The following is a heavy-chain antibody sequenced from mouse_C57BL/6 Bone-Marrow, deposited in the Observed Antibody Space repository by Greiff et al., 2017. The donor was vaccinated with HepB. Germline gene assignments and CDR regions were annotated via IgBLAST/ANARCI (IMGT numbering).Heavy chain of an antibody. V-gene: IGHV1-66*01. J-gene: IGHJ4*01. Sequence: QVQLQQSGPELVKPGASVKISCKASGYSFTSYYIHWVKQRPGPGLEWIGWIYPGSGNTKYNEKFKGKATLTADTSSSTAYMQLSSLTSEDSAVYYCARFGYYAMDYWGQGTSVTVSS. CDR2: IYPGSGNT. CDR1: GYSFTSYY. CDR3: ARFGYYAMDY.